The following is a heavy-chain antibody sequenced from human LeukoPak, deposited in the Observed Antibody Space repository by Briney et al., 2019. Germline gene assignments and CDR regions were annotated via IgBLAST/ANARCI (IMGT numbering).Heavy chain of an antibody. V-gene: IGHV4-31*03. CDR1: GGSISSGGYY. J-gene: IGHJ5*02. CDR2: IYYSGST. Sequence: PSETLSLTCTVSGGSISSGGYYWSWIRQHPGKGLEWIGYIYYSGSTYYNPSLKSRVTISVDTSKNQFSLKLSSVTAADTAVYYCARGAHIVVEPAAATGDWFDPWGQGTLVTVSS. CDR3: ARGAHIVVEPAAATGDWFDP. D-gene: IGHD2-2*01.